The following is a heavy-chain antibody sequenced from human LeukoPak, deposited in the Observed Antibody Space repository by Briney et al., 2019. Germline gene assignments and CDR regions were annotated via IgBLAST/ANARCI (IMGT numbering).Heavy chain of an antibody. V-gene: IGHV4-59*01. CDR3: ATVAVGNTQPDY. Sequence: SSETLSLTCTVSGGSISSYYWSWIRQPPGKGLEWIEYIYYSGSTNYNPSLKSRVTISVDTSKNQFSLKLSSVTAADTAVYYCATVAVGNTQPDYWGQGTLVTVSS. D-gene: IGHD1/OR15-1a*01. J-gene: IGHJ4*02. CDR1: GGSISSYY. CDR2: IYYSGST.